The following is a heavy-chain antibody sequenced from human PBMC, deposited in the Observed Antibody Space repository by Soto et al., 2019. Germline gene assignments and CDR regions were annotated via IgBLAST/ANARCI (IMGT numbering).Heavy chain of an antibody. CDR3: ARDRWLRFSQNWFDP. CDR1: GFTFSSYW. D-gene: IGHD3-3*01. CDR2: IKQDGSEK. J-gene: IGHJ5*02. V-gene: IGHV3-7*03. Sequence: EVQLVESGGGLVQPGGSLRLSCAASGFTFSSYWMSWVRQAPGKGLEWVANIKQDGSEKYYVDSVKGRFTISRDNAKNSLYLQMNSLRAEDTAVYYCARDRWLRFSQNWFDPWGQGTLVTVSS.